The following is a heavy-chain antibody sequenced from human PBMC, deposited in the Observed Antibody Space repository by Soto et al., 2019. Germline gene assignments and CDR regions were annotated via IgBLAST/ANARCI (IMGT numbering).Heavy chain of an antibody. Sequence: GASVKVSCKASGGTFSSYAISWVRQAPGQGLEWMGGIIPIFGTANYAQKFQGRVTITADKSTSTAYMELSSLRSEDTAVYYCARELRNYYDSSGYYTRGAFDIWGQGTMVTVSS. CDR3: ARELRNYYDSSGYYTRGAFDI. CDR2: IIPIFGTA. D-gene: IGHD3-22*01. CDR1: GGTFSSYA. J-gene: IGHJ3*02. V-gene: IGHV1-69*06.